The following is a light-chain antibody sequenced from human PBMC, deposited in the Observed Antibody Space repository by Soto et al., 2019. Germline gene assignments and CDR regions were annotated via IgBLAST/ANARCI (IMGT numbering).Light chain of an antibody. V-gene: IGKV3-20*01. CDR2: GAS. CDR1: QSVSSSY. J-gene: IGKJ1*01. CDR3: QQYGSSRPT. Sequence: EIVLTQSPGTLSLSPGERATLSCRASQSVSSSYLAWYQQKPGQAPRLLIYGASSRATGIPDRFSGSGSGTDFTLTVSRVEPEDFTVYYCQQYGSSRPTFGQGTKVEIK.